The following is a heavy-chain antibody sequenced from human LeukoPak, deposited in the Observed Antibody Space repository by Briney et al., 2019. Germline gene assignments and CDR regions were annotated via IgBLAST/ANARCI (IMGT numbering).Heavy chain of an antibody. Sequence: GGSLRLSCAAPGITFSNYNMNWVRQAPGKGLEWISAITSSSSYTFYADSVKGRFTISRDNAQNTLYLQMNSLRVEDTAIYYCARDPYNGAYSEGYYYYYMDVWGKGTTVTVSS. CDR2: ITSSSSYT. D-gene: IGHD1-1*01. CDR1: GITFSNYN. J-gene: IGHJ6*03. V-gene: IGHV3-21*01. CDR3: ARDPYNGAYSEGYYYYYMDV.